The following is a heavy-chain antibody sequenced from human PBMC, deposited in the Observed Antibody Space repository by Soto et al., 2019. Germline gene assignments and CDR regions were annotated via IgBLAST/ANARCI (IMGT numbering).Heavy chain of an antibody. CDR3: AKDRELAPLGLPDI. V-gene: IGHV3-30*18. J-gene: IGHJ3*02. CDR2: ISYDGSNK. CDR1: GSTFSTFG. Sequence: GSLSLSSATPGSTFSTFGIHRVRQAPGKRLEWVALISYDGSNKYYADSVKGRFTISRDNSKNTLYLQMNSLSAADTAVYYWAKDRELAPLGLPDIWGQGTMVTVAS.